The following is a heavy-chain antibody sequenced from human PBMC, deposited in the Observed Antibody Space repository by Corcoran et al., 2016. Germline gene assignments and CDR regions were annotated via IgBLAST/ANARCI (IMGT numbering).Heavy chain of an antibody. CDR2: INSNSGGT. Sequence: QVQLVQSGAEVKKPGASVKVSCKASGYTFTGYYMHWVRQAPGQGLEWMGWINSNSGGTNYAQKFQGWVTMTRDTSISTAYMELSRLRSDDTAVYYWARGVRDYVWGSYRHDAFDIWGQGTMVTVSS. CDR3: ARGVRDYVWGSYRHDAFDI. D-gene: IGHD3-16*02. J-gene: IGHJ3*02. CDR1: GYTFTGYY. V-gene: IGHV1-2*04.